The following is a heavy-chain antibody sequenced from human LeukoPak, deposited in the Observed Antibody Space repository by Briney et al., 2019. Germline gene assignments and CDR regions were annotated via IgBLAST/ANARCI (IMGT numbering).Heavy chain of an antibody. J-gene: IGHJ6*03. CDR2: MKPNSGNT. Sequence: ASLKVSCKASGYTFTSYDINCVRQTTGQTLACMGLMKPNSGNTGYAQKFQGRVTMTRNTSISTAYMELSSLRSEDTALYFHAEAGIRYFDWFHYYYYMDVWGKGTTVTISS. D-gene: IGHD3-9*01. V-gene: IGHV1-8*01. CDR1: GYTFTSYD. CDR3: AEAGIRYFDWFHYYYYMDV.